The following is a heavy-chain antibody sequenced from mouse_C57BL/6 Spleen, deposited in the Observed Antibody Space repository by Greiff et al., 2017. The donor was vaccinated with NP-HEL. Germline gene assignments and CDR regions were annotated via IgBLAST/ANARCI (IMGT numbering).Heavy chain of an antibody. J-gene: IGHJ4*01. CDR2: ISNGGGST. Sequence: EVQGVESGGGLVQPGGSLKLSCAASGFTFSDYYMYWVRQTPEKRLEWVAYISNGGGSTYYPDTVKGRFTISRDNAKNTLYLQMSRLKSEDTAMYYCARRSNGAMDYWGQGTSVTVSS. CDR1: GFTFSDYY. D-gene: IGHD2-5*01. V-gene: IGHV5-12*01. CDR3: ARRSNGAMDY.